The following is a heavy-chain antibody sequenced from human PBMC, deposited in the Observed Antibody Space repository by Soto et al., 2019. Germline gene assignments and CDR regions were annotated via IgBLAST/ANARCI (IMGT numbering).Heavy chain of an antibody. V-gene: IGHV1-69*13. J-gene: IGHJ5*02. D-gene: IGHD1-7*01. CDR3: ARGRGGNWNYEFPWFDP. CDR2: IIPIFGTA. Sequence: SVKVSCKASGGTFSSYAISWVRQAPGQGLEWMGGIIPIFGTANYAQKFRGRVTITADESTSTAYMELSSLRSEDTAVYYCARGRGGNWNYEFPWFDPWGQGTLVTVSS. CDR1: GGTFSSYA.